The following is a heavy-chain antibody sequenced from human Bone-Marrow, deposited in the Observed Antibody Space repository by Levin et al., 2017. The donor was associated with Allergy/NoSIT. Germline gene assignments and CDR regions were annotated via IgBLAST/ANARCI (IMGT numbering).Heavy chain of an antibody. CDR1: GGSISSGDYY. CDR3: ARADLIVVVTAIRFRWFDP. J-gene: IGHJ5*02. Sequence: PSETLSLTCTVSGGSISSGDYYWSWIRQPPGKGLEWIGYIYYSGSTYYNPSLKSRVTISVDTSKNQFSLKLSSVTAADTAVYYCARADLIVVVTAIRFRWFDPWGQGTLVTVSS. V-gene: IGHV4-30-4*01. D-gene: IGHD2-21*02. CDR2: IYYSGST.